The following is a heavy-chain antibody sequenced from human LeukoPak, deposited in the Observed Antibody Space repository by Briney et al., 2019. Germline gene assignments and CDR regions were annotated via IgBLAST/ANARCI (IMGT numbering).Heavy chain of an antibody. CDR3: ARGSGIVGATTDYYYYYYMDV. D-gene: IGHD1-26*01. V-gene: IGHV4-61*01. CDR1: GYSISSGYY. Sequence: SETLSLTCTVSGYSISSGYYWSWIRQPPGKGLEWIGYIYYSGSTNYNPSLKSRVTISVDTSKNQFSLKLSSVTAADTAVYYCARGSGIVGATTDYYYYYYMDVWGKGTTVTISS. CDR2: IYYSGST. J-gene: IGHJ6*03.